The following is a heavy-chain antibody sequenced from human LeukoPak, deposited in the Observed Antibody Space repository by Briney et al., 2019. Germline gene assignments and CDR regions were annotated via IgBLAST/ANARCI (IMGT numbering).Heavy chain of an antibody. Sequence: SETLSLTCAVYGESFSGYYWDWIRQPPGKGLEWIGEINHSGSTTNHNPSLKSRVTMSVDTSKNQFSLKMTSVTAADTAVYYCARKSGYARDYWGQGTLVIVSS. V-gene: IGHV4-34*01. D-gene: IGHD5-12*01. CDR2: INHSGSTT. J-gene: IGHJ4*02. CDR1: GESFSGYY. CDR3: ARKSGYARDY.